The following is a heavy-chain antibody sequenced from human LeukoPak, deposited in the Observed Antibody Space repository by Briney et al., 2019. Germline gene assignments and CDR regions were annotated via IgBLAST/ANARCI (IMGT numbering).Heavy chain of an antibody. V-gene: IGHV4-61*01. CDR3: ARVAPRGWIDP. J-gene: IGHJ5*02. Sequence: SETLSLTCTVSGASVTGGSHYWAWIRQPPGQGLEWIGFIYYSGTTIYNPSLENRITMSLVTSKNQFSLRLNSVTAADTAIYYCARVAPRGWIDPWGQGTLVTVSS. CDR1: GASVTGGSHY. D-gene: IGHD3-10*01. CDR2: IYYSGTT.